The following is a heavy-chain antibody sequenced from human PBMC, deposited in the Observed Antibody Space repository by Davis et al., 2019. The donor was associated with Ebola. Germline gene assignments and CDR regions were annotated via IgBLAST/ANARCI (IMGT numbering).Heavy chain of an antibody. CDR1: GESLSTYY. Sequence: MPGGSLRLSCAVYGESLSTYYWSWIRQTPGKGLEWIGEINHGGSTNYNPSLKSRVTISVDTSKNQFSLKLSSVTAADTAVYYCARREGLGGQLVDYCGQGTLVTVSS. CDR2: INHGGST. J-gene: IGHJ4*02. V-gene: IGHV4-34*01. D-gene: IGHD6-13*01. CDR3: ARREGLGGQLVDY.